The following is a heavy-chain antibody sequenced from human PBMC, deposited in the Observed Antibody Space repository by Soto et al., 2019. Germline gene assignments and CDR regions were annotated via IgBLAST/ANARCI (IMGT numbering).Heavy chain of an antibody. V-gene: IGHV1-69*01. D-gene: IGHD3-10*01. CDR2: IIPIFGTA. CDR1: GGTFSSYA. J-gene: IGHJ4*02. CDR3: AREGGYGSGSYRNPFDY. Sequence: QVQLVQSGAEVKKPGSSVKVSCKASGGTFSSYAISWVRQAPGQGLEWMGGIIPIFGTANYAQKFQGRVTITADESTSTAYMELSSLRSEVTAVYYCAREGGYGSGSYRNPFDYWGQGTLVTVSS.